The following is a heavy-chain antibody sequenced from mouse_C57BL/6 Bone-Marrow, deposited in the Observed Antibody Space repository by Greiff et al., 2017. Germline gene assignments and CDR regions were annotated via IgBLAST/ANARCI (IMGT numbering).Heavy chain of an antibody. CDR3: AREKIYSDYDAFAY. Sequence: VKLQESGPGLVQPSQSLSITCTVSGFSLTSYGVHWVRQSPGKGLEWLGVIWSGGSTDYNAAYISRLSISKDNSKSQVYFKMNSLQADDTAIYYCAREKIYSDYDAFAYWGQGTLVTVSA. J-gene: IGHJ3*01. CDR1: GFSLTSYG. V-gene: IGHV2-2*01. CDR2: IWSGGST. D-gene: IGHD2-4*01.